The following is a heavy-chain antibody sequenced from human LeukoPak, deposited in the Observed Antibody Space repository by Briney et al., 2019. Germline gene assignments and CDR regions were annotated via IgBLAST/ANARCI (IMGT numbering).Heavy chain of an antibody. D-gene: IGHD3-10*01. Sequence: GGSLRLSCAASGFIFSTYWMSWVRQAPGKGLEWVGNINQGGSQKYYVDSVKGQFTLSRDIAENSLFLQLNNLRVDDTALYYCARGSTMDYYTFDIWGQGTLVTLSS. CDR2: INQGGSQK. CDR1: GFIFSTYW. V-gene: IGHV3-7*01. CDR3: ARGSTMDYYTFDI. J-gene: IGHJ3*02.